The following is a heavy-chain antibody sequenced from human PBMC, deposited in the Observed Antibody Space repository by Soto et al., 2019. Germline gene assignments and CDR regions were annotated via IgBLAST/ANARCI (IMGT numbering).Heavy chain of an antibody. V-gene: IGHV3-7*01. J-gene: IGHJ1*01. CDR2: INDDGSEK. CDR1: GFTFSGYW. CDR3: ARELVVGPAEYFQN. Sequence: VQLVESGGGLVQPGGSLRLSCAASGFTFSGYWMSWVRQAPGKGLEWVANINDDGSEKYYLDSVKGRFIISRDNAKNSLYLQMNSLRAEDTAVYYCARELVVGPAEYFQNWGQGTLVTVSS. D-gene: IGHD3-22*01.